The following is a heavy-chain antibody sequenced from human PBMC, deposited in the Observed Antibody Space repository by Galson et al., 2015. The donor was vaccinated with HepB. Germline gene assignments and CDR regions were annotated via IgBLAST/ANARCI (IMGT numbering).Heavy chain of an antibody. J-gene: IGHJ4*02. D-gene: IGHD5-24*01. CDR1: GYNFAYYW. CDR2: IYPTDSDT. CDR3: ARRWRSDGGPFDY. Sequence: QSGAEVKKTGESLKISCKGSGYNFAYYWIGWVRQMPGKGLEWMGIIYPTDSDTTYSPSFQGQVTISADKSISTAYLQWNSLKASDTAMYYCARRWRSDGGPFDYWGQGTLVTVSS. V-gene: IGHV5-51*01.